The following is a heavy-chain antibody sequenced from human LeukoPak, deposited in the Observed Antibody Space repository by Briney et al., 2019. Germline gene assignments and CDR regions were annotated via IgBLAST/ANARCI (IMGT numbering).Heavy chain of an antibody. CDR3: ARDGGLDY. V-gene: IGHV1-2*02. D-gene: IGHD3-16*01. CDR1: GYAFTGYY. J-gene: IGHJ4*02. CDR2: VNPNSGDT. Sequence: EASVKVSCKASGYAFTGYYMHWVRQAPGQGLEWMGWVNPNSGDTKNAQKFQGRVTMTRDTSISTVYMEMSRLTSDDTAVYYCARDGGLDYWGQGTLVTVSS.